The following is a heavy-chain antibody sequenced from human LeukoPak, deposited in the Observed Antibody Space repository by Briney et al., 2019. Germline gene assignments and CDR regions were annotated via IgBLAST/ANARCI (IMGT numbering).Heavy chain of an antibody. V-gene: IGHV1-18*01. CDR2: VSSYNGDT. J-gene: IGHJ4*02. CDR1: GYTFNNYG. CDR3: ARDESGSYWLNFDY. Sequence: GASVKVSCKASGYTFNNYGITWVRQAPGQGLEWMGWVSSYNGDTNYAQKFHGRVTMTTDTSTSTAYMELRSLRSDDTAVYYCARDESGSYWLNFDYWGQGTLVTVSS. D-gene: IGHD1-26*01.